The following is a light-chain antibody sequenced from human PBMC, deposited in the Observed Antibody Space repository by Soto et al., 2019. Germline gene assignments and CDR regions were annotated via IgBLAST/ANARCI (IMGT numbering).Light chain of an antibody. CDR1: HSVSSNY. CDR2: DVS. J-gene: IGKJ1*01. Sequence: EIGLTQSPGTLSLSPGERATLSCRSSHSVSSNYLAWYQQKPGQAPRLLIYDVSSRATGIPDRFSGSRSGTDFTLTISRLEPVDFAVYYCQQYGISPTFGQGTKVEIK. V-gene: IGKV3-20*01. CDR3: QQYGISPT.